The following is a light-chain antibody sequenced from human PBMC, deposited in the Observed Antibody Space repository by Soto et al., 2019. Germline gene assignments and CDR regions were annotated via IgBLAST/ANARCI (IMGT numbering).Light chain of an antibody. Sequence: QSVLTQPPSASGTPGQRVTISCSGNNSNIGSNYVYWYQQLPGTAPKLLISSNNQRPSGVPDRCSGSKSGTSASLAISGLRSEDEANYYCASWEDSLGGPDVVFGGGTKLTVL. CDR1: NSNIGSNY. J-gene: IGLJ2*01. V-gene: IGLV1-47*01. CDR2: SNN. CDR3: ASWEDSLGGPDVV.